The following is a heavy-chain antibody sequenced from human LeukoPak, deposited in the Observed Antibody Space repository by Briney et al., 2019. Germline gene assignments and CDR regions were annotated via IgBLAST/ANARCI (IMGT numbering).Heavy chain of an antibody. D-gene: IGHD3-10*01. J-gene: IGHJ4*02. CDR1: GASISSYY. V-gene: IGHV4-4*07. CDR2: IHTTGST. CDR3: ARHRATYYYGSGSRGGRDY. Sequence: SETLSPTCTVSGASISSYYWSWIRQPAGKGLEWIGRIHTTGSTNYNPSLKSRVTMSVDMSKNQFSLKLSSVTAADTAVYYCARHRATYYYGSGSRGGRDYWGQGTLVTVSS.